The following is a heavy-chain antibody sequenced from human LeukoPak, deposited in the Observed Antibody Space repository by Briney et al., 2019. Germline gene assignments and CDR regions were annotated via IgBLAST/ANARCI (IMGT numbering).Heavy chain of an antibody. CDR3: ARDRQCGY. Sequence: PGGSLRLSCAASGFTFSTYGMHWVRQAPGKGLEWVAFIRFDGSDKYYADSVKGRFTISRDSPRNTLYLQMNSLRAEDTAVYYCARDRQCGYWGQGTLVTVSS. D-gene: IGHD2-21*01. CDR2: IRFDGSDK. CDR1: GFTFSTYG. V-gene: IGHV3-30*02. J-gene: IGHJ4*02.